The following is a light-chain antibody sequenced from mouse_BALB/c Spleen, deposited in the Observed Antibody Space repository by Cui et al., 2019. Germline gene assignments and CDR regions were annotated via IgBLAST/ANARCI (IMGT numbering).Light chain of an antibody. CDR2: SGS. V-gene: IGKV16-104*01. CDR1: KSISKY. J-gene: IGKJ1*01. Sequence: DVQITQSPSSLSASPGETITINCRASKSISKYLAWYQEKPGKTNKLLIYSGSTLQSGIPSRFSGSGSGTDFTLTISNLEPEDFAMYYCQQHNEYPWTFGGGTKLEIK. CDR3: QQHNEYPWT.